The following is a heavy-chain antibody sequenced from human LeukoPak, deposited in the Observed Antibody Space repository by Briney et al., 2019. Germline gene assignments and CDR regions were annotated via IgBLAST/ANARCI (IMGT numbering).Heavy chain of an antibody. CDR2: INTNTGNP. V-gene: IGHV7-4-1*02. D-gene: IGHD6-13*01. CDR1: GYTFTSYA. CDR3: ARDQSSSWSNYYYMDV. J-gene: IGHJ6*03. Sequence: ASVKVSCKASGYTFTSYAMNWVRQAPGQGLEWTGWINTNTGNPTYAQGFTGRFVFFLDTSVSTAYLQISSLKAEDTAVYYCARDQSSSWSNYYYMDVWGKGTTVTVSS.